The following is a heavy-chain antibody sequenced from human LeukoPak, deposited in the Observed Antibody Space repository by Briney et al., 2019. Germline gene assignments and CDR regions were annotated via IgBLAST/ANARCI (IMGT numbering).Heavy chain of an antibody. V-gene: IGHV4-61*02. Sequence: SETLSLTCSVSGASISDGDYAWTWIRQPAGKGLAWIGRVTTTGTTNYNPSLKSRVTISLDTSKNLLFLQLRSVTAADTAVYYCARGLAGAAMEGPSFYYDYMDVWGKGTTVTVSS. J-gene: IGHJ6*03. D-gene: IGHD5-18*01. CDR1: GASISDGDYA. CDR3: ARGLAGAAMEGPSFYYDYMDV. CDR2: VTTTGTT.